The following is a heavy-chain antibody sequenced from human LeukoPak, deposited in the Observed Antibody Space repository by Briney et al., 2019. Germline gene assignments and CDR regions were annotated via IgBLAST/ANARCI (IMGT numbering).Heavy chain of an antibody. CDR2: ISSSGSYI. CDR1: GFTFSSYS. D-gene: IGHD1-7*01. V-gene: IGHV3-21*01. CDR3: EREITGTIDY. Sequence: GGSLRLSCAASGFTFSSYSMNWVRQAPGKGLEWVSSISSSGSYIYYADSVKGRFTISRDNAKNSLYLQMNSLRAEDTAVYYCEREITGTIDYWGQGTLVTVSS. J-gene: IGHJ4*02.